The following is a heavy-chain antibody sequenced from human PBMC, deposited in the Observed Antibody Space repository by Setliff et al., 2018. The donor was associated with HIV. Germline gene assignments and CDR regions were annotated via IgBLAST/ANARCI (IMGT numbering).Heavy chain of an antibody. CDR1: GYTFTNYA. D-gene: IGHD2-21*01. J-gene: IGHJ4*02. Sequence: ASVMVSCKTSGYTFTNYALNWVRQAPGQGLEWMGWINTNTGNPTYAQGFTGRFVFSLDTSVSTAYLQISSLKAEDSAIYYCARVSDTGVDPQTHRDYWGQGTPVTVSS. CDR3: ARVSDTGVDPQTHRDY. V-gene: IGHV7-4-1*02. CDR2: INTNTGNP.